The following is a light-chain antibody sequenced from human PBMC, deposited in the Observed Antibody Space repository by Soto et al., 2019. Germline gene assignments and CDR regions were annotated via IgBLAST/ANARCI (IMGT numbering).Light chain of an antibody. CDR2: GAS. V-gene: IGKV3-20*01. Sequence: EIVLTQSPGTLSLSPGERATLSCRASQSVSSTYIAWYQQKPGQAPRLLIYGASTRATGTPDRFTGGGFGTDFTLTISRVEPEDFAVYYCQQYDSSFTFGGGTKVDIK. J-gene: IGKJ4*01. CDR1: QSVSSTY. CDR3: QQYDSSFT.